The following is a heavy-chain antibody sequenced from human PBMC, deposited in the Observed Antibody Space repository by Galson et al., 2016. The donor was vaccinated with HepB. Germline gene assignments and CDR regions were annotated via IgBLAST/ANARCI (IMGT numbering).Heavy chain of an antibody. CDR1: GFTFSSYS. Sequence: SLRLSCAASGFTFSSYSMTWVRQAPGKGLEWVANIKQDGSEKYYVDSVKGRFTISRDNAKNSLYLQMNSLRGEDTAVNYCARGRGVDVWGQGTTVTVAS. V-gene: IGHV3-7*03. J-gene: IGHJ6*02. CDR3: ARGRGVDV. CDR2: IKQDGSEK.